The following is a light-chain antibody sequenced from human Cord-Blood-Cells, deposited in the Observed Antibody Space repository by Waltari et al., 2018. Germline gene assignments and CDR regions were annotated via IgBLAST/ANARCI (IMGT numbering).Light chain of an antibody. J-gene: IGKJ1*01. V-gene: IGKV3-15*01. CDR2: GAS. CDR3: QQYNNWPPWT. Sequence: EIVMTQSPATLSVSPGERDTLSCRASQSVSSNLAWYQQKPGQAPRLLIYGASTRATGFPARFSGSGSGTEFTLTISSLQSEDFAVYYCQQYNNWPPWTFGQGTKVEIK. CDR1: QSVSSN.